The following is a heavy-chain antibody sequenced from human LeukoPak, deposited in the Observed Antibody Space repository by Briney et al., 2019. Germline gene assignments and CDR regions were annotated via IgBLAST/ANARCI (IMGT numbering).Heavy chain of an antibody. D-gene: IGHD3-10*01. CDR3: ARPRSITMVRGVIIAHDAFDI. CDR1: GYSFTSYW. V-gene: IGHV5-51*01. J-gene: IGHJ3*02. Sequence: GESLKISCKGSGYSFTSYWIGWVRQMPGKGLEWMGIIYPGDSDTRYSPSFQGQVTISADESISTAYLQWSSLKASDTAMYYCARPRSITMVRGVIIAHDAFDIWGQGTMVTVSS. CDR2: IYPGDSDT.